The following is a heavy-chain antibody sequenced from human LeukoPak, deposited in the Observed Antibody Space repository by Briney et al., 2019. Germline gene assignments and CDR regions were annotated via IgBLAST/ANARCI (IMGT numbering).Heavy chain of an antibody. Sequence: AGGSLRLSCAASGFTFSSYAMHWVRQAPGKGLEWVAVISYDGSNKYYADSVKGRFTISRDNSKNTLYLQMNSLRAEDTAVYYCARELIQLWLTYYFDYWGQGTLVTVSS. CDR3: ARELIQLWLTYYFDY. J-gene: IGHJ4*02. CDR2: ISYDGSNK. CDR1: GFTFSSYA. D-gene: IGHD5-18*01. V-gene: IGHV3-30-3*01.